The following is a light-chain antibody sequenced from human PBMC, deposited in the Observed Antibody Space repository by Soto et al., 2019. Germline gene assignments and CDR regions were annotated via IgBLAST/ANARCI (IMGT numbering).Light chain of an antibody. CDR2: AAS. CDR1: QSISSY. CDR3: QQSYSP. Sequence: DIQMTQSPSSLSASVGDRVTITCRASQSISSYLNWYLQKPGKAPKLLIYAASSLQSGVPSRFSGSGSGTDFTLTISSLQPEDFATYYCQQSYSPFGQGTKLEIK. V-gene: IGKV1-39*01. J-gene: IGKJ2*01.